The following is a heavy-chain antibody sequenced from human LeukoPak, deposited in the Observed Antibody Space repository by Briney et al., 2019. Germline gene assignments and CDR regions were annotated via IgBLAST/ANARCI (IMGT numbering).Heavy chain of an antibody. CDR1: GYSISSGYY. Sequence: SETLSLTCTVSGYSISSGYYWGWIRQPPGKGLEWIGSIYHSGSTYYNPSLKSRVTISVDTSKNQFSLKLSSVTAADTAVYYCARAAMEGYYESSGYYFTSGGDFDYWGQGTLVTVSS. D-gene: IGHD3-22*01. J-gene: IGHJ4*02. CDR2: IYHSGST. CDR3: ARAAMEGYYESSGYYFTSGGDFDY. V-gene: IGHV4-38-2*02.